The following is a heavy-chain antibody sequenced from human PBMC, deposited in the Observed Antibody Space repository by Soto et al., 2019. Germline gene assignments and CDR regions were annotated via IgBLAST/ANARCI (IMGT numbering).Heavy chain of an antibody. CDR2: MSYSGSS. CDR1: GGSLITYY. CDR3: ARTRITSTAATFDP. J-gene: IGHJ5*02. D-gene: IGHD1-20*01. V-gene: IGHV4-59*01. Sequence: SETLSLTCTVSGGSLITYYWSWSRQPPGKGLEWIVYMSYSGSSNYNPSLKSRVTMSVDTSKNQVSLKLSSVTAADTAVYYCARTRITSTAATFDPWGQGTLVTVSS.